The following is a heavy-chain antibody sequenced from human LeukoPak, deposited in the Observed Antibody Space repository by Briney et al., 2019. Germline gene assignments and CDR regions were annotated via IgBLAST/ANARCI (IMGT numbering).Heavy chain of an antibody. J-gene: IGHJ4*02. CDR1: GYTFTDYH. CDR3: ARDGVGGTHIDH. V-gene: IGHV1-18*01. D-gene: IGHD1-26*01. Sequence: VASVKVSCKASGYTFTDYHINWVRQAPGQGLEWMGWISTYTGITNYAQELQGRVTMTTDTSATTAYLEVTSLRSDDTAVCYCARDGVGGTHIDHWGQGTLVTVSS. CDR2: ISTYTGIT.